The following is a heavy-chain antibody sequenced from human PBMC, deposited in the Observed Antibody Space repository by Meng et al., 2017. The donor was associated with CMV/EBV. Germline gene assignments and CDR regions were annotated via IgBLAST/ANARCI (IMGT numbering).Heavy chain of an antibody. Sequence: LSLTCAASGFTFSSYGMHWVRQAPGKGLEWVAVIWYDGSNKYYADSVKGRFTISRDNSKNTLYLQMNSLRAEDTAVYYCAKDSNCGGDCYSDYYYGMDVWGQGTTVTVSS. J-gene: IGHJ6*02. CDR1: GFTFSSYG. D-gene: IGHD2-21*01. CDR2: IWYDGSNK. CDR3: AKDSNCGGDCYSDYYYGMDV. V-gene: IGHV3-33*06.